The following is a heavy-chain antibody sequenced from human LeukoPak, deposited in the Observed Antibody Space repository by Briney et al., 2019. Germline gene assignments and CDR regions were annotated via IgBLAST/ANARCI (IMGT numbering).Heavy chain of an antibody. J-gene: IGHJ6*04. V-gene: IGHV4-61*01. D-gene: IGHD5-12*01. Sequence: SETLSLTCTVSGGSVSSGSYYWSWIRQPPGKGLEWIGEIYHSGSTNYNPSLKSRVTISVDKSKNQFSLKLSSVTAADTAVYYCARISPSYSGYDSPNYYYYYGMDVWGKGTTVTVSS. CDR1: GGSVSSGSYY. CDR3: ARISPSYSGYDSPNYYYYYGMDV. CDR2: IYHSGST.